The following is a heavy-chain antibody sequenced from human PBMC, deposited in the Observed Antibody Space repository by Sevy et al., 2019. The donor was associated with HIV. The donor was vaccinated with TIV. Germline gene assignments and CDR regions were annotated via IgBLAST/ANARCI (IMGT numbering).Heavy chain of an antibody. V-gene: IGHV3-23*01. J-gene: IGHJ3*02. CDR3: AKDYYDGSGYYPQGAFDI. CDR1: GFTFRSYA. CDR2: ISGSGGNT. Sequence: GGSLRLSCAASGFTFRSYAMNWVRQAPGKGLEWVSCISGSGGNTYYADSVKGRFTISSDNSKNTLYLQMNSLRAEDTAVYSCAKDYYDGSGYYPQGAFDIWGQGTMVTVSS. D-gene: IGHD3-22*01.